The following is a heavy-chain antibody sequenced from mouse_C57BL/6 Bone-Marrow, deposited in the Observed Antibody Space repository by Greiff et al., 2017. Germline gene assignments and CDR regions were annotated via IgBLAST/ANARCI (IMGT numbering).Heavy chain of an antibody. CDR1: GYTFTSYD. V-gene: IGHV1-85*01. CDR2: IYPRDGST. J-gene: IGHJ1*03. CDR3: ARVEFDGSSGDWYFDV. D-gene: IGHD1-1*01. Sequence: VKLQESGPELVKPGASVKLSCKASGYTFTSYDINWVQQRPGQGLEWIGWIYPRDGSTKYNEKFKGKGTLTVDKSSSTAYMELQSLTSEDSAVYFCARVEFDGSSGDWYFDVWGTGTTVTVSS.